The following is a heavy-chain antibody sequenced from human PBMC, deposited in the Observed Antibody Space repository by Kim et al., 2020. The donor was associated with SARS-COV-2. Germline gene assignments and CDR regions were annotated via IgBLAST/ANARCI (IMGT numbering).Heavy chain of an antibody. J-gene: IGHJ4*02. CDR1: GFTFSSYG. CDR2: ISYDGSNK. Sequence: GGSLRLSCAASGFTFSSYGMHWVRQAPGKGLEWVAVISYDGSNKYYADSVKGRFTISRDNSKNTLYLQMNSLRAEDTAVYYCAKDLADDYGDYGPDYWGQGILVTVSS. D-gene: IGHD4-17*01. V-gene: IGHV3-30*18. CDR3: AKDLADDYGDYGPDY.